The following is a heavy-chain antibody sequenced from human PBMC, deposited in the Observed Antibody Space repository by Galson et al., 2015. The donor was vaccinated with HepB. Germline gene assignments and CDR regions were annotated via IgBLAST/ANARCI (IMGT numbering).Heavy chain of an antibody. Sequence: SLRLSCAASGFTLSRHGIHWVRQAPGKGLECVAMIWHDGSNQLYADSVKGRFTISRDNSKNKLYLQMNSLRAEDTAIYYCVRESLMAMVTFDLWGRGTLVTVSS. D-gene: IGHD5-18*01. CDR1: GFTLSRHG. CDR3: VRESLMAMVTFDL. CDR2: IWHDGSNQ. J-gene: IGHJ4*02. V-gene: IGHV3-33*01.